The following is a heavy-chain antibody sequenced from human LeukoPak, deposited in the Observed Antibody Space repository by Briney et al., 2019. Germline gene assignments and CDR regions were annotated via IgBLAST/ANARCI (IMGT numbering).Heavy chain of an antibody. J-gene: IGHJ6*04. Sequence: PGGSLRLSCAASGLTISSYSMNWVRQAPGKGLQWVSVKGRFTISRDNAKNSLYLQMNSLRAEDTAVYYCAELGITMIGGVWGKGTTVTISS. CDR3: AELGITMIGGV. D-gene: IGHD3-10*02. V-gene: IGHV3-48*01. CDR1: GLTISSYS.